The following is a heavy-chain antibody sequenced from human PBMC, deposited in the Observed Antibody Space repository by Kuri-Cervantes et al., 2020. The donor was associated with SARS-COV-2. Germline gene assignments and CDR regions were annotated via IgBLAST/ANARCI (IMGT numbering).Heavy chain of an antibody. CDR1: GCSISSGYY. CDR2: IYHSGST. CDR3: ARHRGNHVRFLEWLSPYFDY. D-gene: IGHD3-3*01. J-gene: IGHJ4*02. Sequence: ESLKISCTVSGCSISSGYYWGWIRQPPGKGLGWIGSIYHSGSTYYNPSLKSRVTISVDTSKNQFSLKLSSVTAADTAVYYCARHRGNHVRFLEWLSPYFDYWGQGTLVTVSS. V-gene: IGHV4-38-2*02.